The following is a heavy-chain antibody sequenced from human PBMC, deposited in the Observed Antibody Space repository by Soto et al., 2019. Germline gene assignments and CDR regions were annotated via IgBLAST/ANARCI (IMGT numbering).Heavy chain of an antibody. CDR1: GYTFTSYG. V-gene: IGHV1-18*01. CDR3: ARRSFWSGYDYYYGMDV. J-gene: IGHJ6*02. CDR2: ISAYNGNT. D-gene: IGHD3-3*01. Sequence: QVQLVQSGAEVKKPGASVKVSCKASGYTFTSYGISWVRQAPGQGLEWMGWISAYNGNTNYAQKLQGRVTMTTGTSTRTAYMELRSLRSDDTAVYYCARRSFWSGYDYYYGMDVWGQGTTVTVSS.